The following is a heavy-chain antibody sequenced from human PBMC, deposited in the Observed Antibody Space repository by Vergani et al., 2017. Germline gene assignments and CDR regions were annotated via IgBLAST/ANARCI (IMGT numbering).Heavy chain of an antibody. CDR3: ARDMEGYSGYAYGMDV. Sequence: EVQLVESGGGLVKPGGSLRLSCAASGFTFSSYSMNWVRQAPGKGLEWVSSISSSRSYIYYADSVKGRFTISRDNAKNSLYLQMNSLRAEDTAVYYCARDMEGYSGYAYGMDVWGQGTTVTVSS. J-gene: IGHJ6*02. CDR2: ISSSRSYI. D-gene: IGHD5-12*01. CDR1: GFTFSSYS. V-gene: IGHV3-21*01.